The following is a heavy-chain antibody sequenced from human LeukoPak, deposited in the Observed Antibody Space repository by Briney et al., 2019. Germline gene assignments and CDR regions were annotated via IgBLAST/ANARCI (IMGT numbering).Heavy chain of an antibody. D-gene: IGHD4-17*01. CDR2: IYSGGST. J-gene: IGHJ4*02. CDR1: GFTVSSNY. V-gene: IGHV3-53*05. Sequence: GGSLRLSCAASGFTVSSNYMSWVRQAPGKGLEWVSVIYSGGSTYYADSVKGRFTISRDNSKNTLYLQMNSLRAEDTAVYYCASRTVTTFRSYDYWGQGTLATVSS. CDR3: ASRTVTTFRSYDY.